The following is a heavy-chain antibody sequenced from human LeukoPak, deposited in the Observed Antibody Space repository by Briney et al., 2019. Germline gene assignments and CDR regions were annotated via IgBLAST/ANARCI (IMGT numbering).Heavy chain of an antibody. CDR1: GFTFSTYA. Sequence: GGSLRLSCAASGFTFSTYAMSWVRQAPGKGLEWVSAISGSADSTYYADSVKGRFTISRDNSKNTLYLQMNSLKTEDTAVYYCTTDWNDGDYWGQGTLVTVSS. CDR3: TTDWNDGDY. V-gene: IGHV3-23*01. CDR2: ISGSADST. J-gene: IGHJ4*02. D-gene: IGHD1-1*01.